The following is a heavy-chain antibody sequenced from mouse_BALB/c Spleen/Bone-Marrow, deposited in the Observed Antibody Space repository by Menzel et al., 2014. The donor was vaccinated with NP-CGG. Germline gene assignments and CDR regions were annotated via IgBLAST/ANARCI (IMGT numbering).Heavy chain of an antibody. Sequence: QVQLQQSGAELMKPGASVKISCKATGYTFSSYWIEWVKQRPGHGLEWIGEILPGSGSTDYNERFKGKATFAADTSSNTAYTQLSSLTSEDSAVYYCTRSSGSSTSWFAYWGQGTLVTVSA. J-gene: IGHJ3*01. D-gene: IGHD1-1*01. CDR3: TRSSGSSTSWFAY. CDR2: ILPGSGST. CDR1: GYTFSSYW. V-gene: IGHV1-9*01.